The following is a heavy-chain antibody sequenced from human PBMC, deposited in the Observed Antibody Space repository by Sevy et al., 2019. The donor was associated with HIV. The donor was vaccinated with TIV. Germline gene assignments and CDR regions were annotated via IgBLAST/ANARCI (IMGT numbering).Heavy chain of an antibody. V-gene: IGHV3-49*03. CDR1: GFTFGDYA. CDR3: SGEGSEGTVVQPDAFDF. J-gene: IGHJ3*01. CDR2: IRSKTYGGTR. D-gene: IGHD2-15*01. Sequence: GGSLRLSCTASGFTFGDYAMSWFRQAPGKGLEWVGFIRSKTYGGTRDYAGSMKGRFTISRDDSKSMANLQMNSLKTQDTAVYYCSGEGSEGTVVQPDAFDFWGQGTMVTVSS.